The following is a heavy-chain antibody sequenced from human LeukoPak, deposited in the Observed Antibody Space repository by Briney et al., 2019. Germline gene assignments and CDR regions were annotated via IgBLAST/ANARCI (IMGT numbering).Heavy chain of an antibody. J-gene: IGHJ4*02. V-gene: IGHV4-59*01. D-gene: IGHD1-26*01. Sequence: TSETLSLTCTVSGASISSYYWSWIRQPPGKGPEWIAYIYYSGSTNYNPSFKSRVTISADTSKNQFSLKVSSVTAADTAVYYCARGPHSGSYYFDYWGQGTLVTVSS. CDR3: ARGPHSGSYYFDY. CDR1: GASISSYY. CDR2: IYYSGST.